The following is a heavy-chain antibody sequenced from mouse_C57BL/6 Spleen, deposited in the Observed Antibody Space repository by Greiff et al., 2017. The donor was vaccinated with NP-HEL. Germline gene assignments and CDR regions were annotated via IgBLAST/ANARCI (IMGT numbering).Heavy chain of an antibody. J-gene: IGHJ4*01. CDR2: ILPGSGST. CDR3: ARLSTMVTTRINYYAMDY. Sequence: VKLVESGAELMKPGASVKLSCKATGYTFTGYWIEWVKQRPGHGLEWIGEILPGSGSTNYNEKFKGKATFTADTSSNTAYMQLSSLTTEDSAIYYCARLSTMVTTRINYYAMDYWGQGTSVTVSS. V-gene: IGHV1-9*01. D-gene: IGHD2-2*01. CDR1: GYTFTGYW.